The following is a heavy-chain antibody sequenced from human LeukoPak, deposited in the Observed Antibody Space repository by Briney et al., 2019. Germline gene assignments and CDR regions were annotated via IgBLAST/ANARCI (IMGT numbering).Heavy chain of an antibody. CDR1: GGSISSSSYY. CDR2: IYYSGST. J-gene: IGHJ4*02. D-gene: IGHD6-19*01. Sequence: PSETLSLTCTVSGGSISSSSYYWGWIRQPPGQGLEWIGSIYYSGSTYHNPSLKSRVTISVDTSKNQFSLKLSSVTAADTAVYYCARFGAVAGLFDYWGQGTLVTVSS. CDR3: ARFGAVAGLFDY. V-gene: IGHV4-39*01.